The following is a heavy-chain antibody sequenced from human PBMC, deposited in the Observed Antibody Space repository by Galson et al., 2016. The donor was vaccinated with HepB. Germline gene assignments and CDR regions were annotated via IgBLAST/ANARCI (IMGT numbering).Heavy chain of an antibody. V-gene: IGHV3-30*03. Sequence: SLRLSCAVSGFRFSRTGMHWVRQTPGKGLEWVAVISLDGSDKHYADSVKGRFTISRDNSKDTLFLQMNSLRAEDTAVYYCAREPVRLDDLLTGPPKNPDYWGQGTLVTVSS. D-gene: IGHD3-9*01. CDR1: GFRFSRTG. J-gene: IGHJ4*02. CDR2: ISLDGSDK. CDR3: AREPVRLDDLLTGPPKNPDY.